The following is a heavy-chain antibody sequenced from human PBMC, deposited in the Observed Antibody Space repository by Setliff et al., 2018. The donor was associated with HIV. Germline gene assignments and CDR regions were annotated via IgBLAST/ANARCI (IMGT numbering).Heavy chain of an antibody. CDR1: GYTFTGNY. Sequence: ASVKVSCKASGYTFTGNYMHWVRQAPGQGLEWMGWISAYNDNTNYAQKLQGRVTMTTDTSTSTAYMELRSLRSDDTAVYYCARDLGINPQGWFDPWGQGTLVTVSS. J-gene: IGHJ5*02. CDR3: ARDLGINPQGWFDP. D-gene: IGHD3-16*01. V-gene: IGHV1-18*04. CDR2: ISAYNDNT.